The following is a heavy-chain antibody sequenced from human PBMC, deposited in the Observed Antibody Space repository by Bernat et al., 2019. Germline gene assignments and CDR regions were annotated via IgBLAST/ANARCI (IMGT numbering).Heavy chain of an antibody. J-gene: IGHJ3*02. Sequence: EVQLLESGGGLVQPGGSLRLSCAASGFTFSSYAMSWVRQAPGNGLEWVSAISGSGGSTYYADSVKGRFTISRDNSKNTLYLQMNSLRAEDTAVYYCAKDLARYSSSSYAFDIWGQGTMVTVSS. CDR2: ISGSGGST. D-gene: IGHD6-6*01. CDR1: GFTFSSYA. CDR3: AKDLARYSSSSYAFDI. V-gene: IGHV3-23*01.